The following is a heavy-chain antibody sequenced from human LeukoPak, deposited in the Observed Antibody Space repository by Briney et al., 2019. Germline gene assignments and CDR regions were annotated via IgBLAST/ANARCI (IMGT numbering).Heavy chain of an antibody. CDR1: GYTFTGYY. CDR2: INPNSGGT. D-gene: IGHD1-1*01. CDR3: ARDIWNLRMIYY. Sequence: ASVKVSCKASGYTFTGYYMHWVRQAPGQGLERMGWINPNSGGTNYAQKFQGRVTMTGDTSISTAYMELSGLRSDDTAVYYCARDIWNLRMIYYWGQGTLVTVSS. V-gene: IGHV1-2*02. J-gene: IGHJ4*02.